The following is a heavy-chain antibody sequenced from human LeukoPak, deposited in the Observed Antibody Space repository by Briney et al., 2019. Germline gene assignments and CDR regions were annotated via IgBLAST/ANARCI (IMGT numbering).Heavy chain of an antibody. CDR2: ISSSSSYI. V-gene: IGHV3-21*04. CDR1: GFTFSSYS. Sequence: GGSLRLSCAASGFTFSSYSMNWVRQAPGKGLEWVSSISSSSSYIYYADSVKGRFTISRDNAKNSLYLQMNSLRAEDTAVYYCAGQRYNWNLFDYWGQGTLVTVSS. D-gene: IGHD1-7*01. J-gene: IGHJ4*02. CDR3: AGQRYNWNLFDY.